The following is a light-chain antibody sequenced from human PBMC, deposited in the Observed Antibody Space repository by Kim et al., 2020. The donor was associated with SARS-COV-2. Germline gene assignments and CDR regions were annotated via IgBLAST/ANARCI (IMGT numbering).Light chain of an antibody. V-gene: IGKV1-5*03. CDR1: QSVDGS. Sequence: DIRMTQSPSTLSASIGDRVTITCRASQSVDGSLAWYQQKPGKAPTLLIYQASTLNSGVPSRFSGGGSGTEFTLTISSLQPDDFATYYYQHYNSNFGPGTKVDIK. J-gene: IGKJ3*01. CDR3: QHYNSN. CDR2: QAS.